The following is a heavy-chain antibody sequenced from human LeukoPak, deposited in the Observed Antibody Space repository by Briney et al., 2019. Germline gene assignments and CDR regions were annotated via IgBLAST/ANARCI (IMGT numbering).Heavy chain of an antibody. CDR3: ARTFGYSGSWYFFDY. Sequence: PSETPSLTCAVSGGSITSENWWSWVRQSPGKGLEWIGEIYHSGGTNYNPSLKGRVSISVDKSNNHFSLRLASVTAADTAVYYCARTFGYSGSWYFFDYWGQGTLVTVSS. CDR1: GGSITSENW. V-gene: IGHV4-4*02. J-gene: IGHJ4*01. CDR2: IYHSGGT. D-gene: IGHD6-13*01.